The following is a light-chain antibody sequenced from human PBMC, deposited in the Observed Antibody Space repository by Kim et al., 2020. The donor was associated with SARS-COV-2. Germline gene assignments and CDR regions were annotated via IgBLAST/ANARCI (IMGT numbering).Light chain of an antibody. J-gene: IGLJ2*01. Sequence: GKTVTISCTGSSGSIASNYVQLYQQRPGSAPTTVIYEDNQRPSGVPDRFSGSIDSSSNSASLTISGLKTEDEADYYCQSYDSSNVVFGGGTQLTVL. CDR1: SGSIASNY. CDR3: QSYDSSNVV. V-gene: IGLV6-57*02. CDR2: EDN.